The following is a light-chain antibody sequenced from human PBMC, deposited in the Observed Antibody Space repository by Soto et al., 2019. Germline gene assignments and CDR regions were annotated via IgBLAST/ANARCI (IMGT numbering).Light chain of an antibody. Sequence: EIVITQSPATLSVSPGEGATLSCRASQGIGNTLAWYQQKPGQTPRLLIYAASIRATGVPARFSGSGSGTDFTLTINSLQSEDFAVYYCQQYHTSPLTFGQGTKVEIK. CDR2: AAS. J-gene: IGKJ1*01. V-gene: IGKV3-15*01. CDR3: QQYHTSPLT. CDR1: QGIGNT.